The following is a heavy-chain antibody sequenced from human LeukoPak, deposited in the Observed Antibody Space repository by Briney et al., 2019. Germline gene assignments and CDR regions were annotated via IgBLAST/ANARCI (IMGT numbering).Heavy chain of an antibody. CDR2: IYYSGST. CDR1: GGSISSYY. J-gene: IGHJ3*02. CDR3: ARDRSWGYIDAFNI. Sequence: SETLSLTCTVSGGSISSYYWSWIRQPPGKGLEWIGYIYYSGSTNYKSSLKSRVTISVDTSKNQFSLKLSSVTAADTAVYYCARDRSWGYIDAFNIWGQGTMVTVSS. D-gene: IGHD5-24*01. V-gene: IGHV4-59*01.